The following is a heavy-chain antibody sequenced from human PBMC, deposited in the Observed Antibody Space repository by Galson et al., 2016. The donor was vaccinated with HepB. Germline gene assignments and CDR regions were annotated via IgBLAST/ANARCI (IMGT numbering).Heavy chain of an antibody. CDR3: ARVPPDTASGFFDL. Sequence: ETLSLTCTVSGGSISSYYWSWLRPPPGKGLAWIGFIYYSGSTNYNPSLKSRVTISVDTSKNQFSLKLSSVTAADTAVYYCARVPPDTASGFFDLWGRGTLVTVSS. V-gene: IGHV4-59*01. J-gene: IGHJ2*01. CDR1: GGSISSYY. D-gene: IGHD5-18*01. CDR2: IYYSGST.